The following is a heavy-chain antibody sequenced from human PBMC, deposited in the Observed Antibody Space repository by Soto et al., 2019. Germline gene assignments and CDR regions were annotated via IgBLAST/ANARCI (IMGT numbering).Heavy chain of an antibody. CDR1: GASISSSY. D-gene: IGHD3-22*01. J-gene: IGHJ3*01. CDR3: ARGYYDSSGQSNTFDV. Sequence: SETLSLTCTVSGASISSSYWSWIRQSPGKGLEWIGYVSYSGSTNYNPSLKSRVTISVDTSKNQFSLKLSSATAADTALYYCARGYYDSSGQSNTFDVWGQGTMVT. V-gene: IGHV4-59*01. CDR2: VSYSGST.